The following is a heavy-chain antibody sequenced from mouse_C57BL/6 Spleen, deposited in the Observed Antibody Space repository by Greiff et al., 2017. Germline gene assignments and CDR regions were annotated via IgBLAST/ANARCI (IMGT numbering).Heavy chain of an antibody. V-gene: IGHV1-64*01. CDR2: IHPNCGST. CDR1: GYTFTSYW. CDR3: SISAWGNPYAMDY. Sequence: QVQLQQPGAELVKPGASVKLSCKASGYTFTSYWMHWVQQRPGHGLEWIGIIHPNCGSTDYNEKFKSKATLTVNKSSSTAYMQRSRLTSEDSAVYYGSISAWGNPYAMDYWGQGTSVTVSS. J-gene: IGHJ4*01. D-gene: IGHD2-1*01.